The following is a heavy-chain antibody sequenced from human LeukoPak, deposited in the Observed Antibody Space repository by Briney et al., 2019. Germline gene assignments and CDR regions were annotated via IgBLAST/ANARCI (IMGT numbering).Heavy chain of an antibody. CDR1: GYTFTGYY. Sequence: ASVKVSCKASGYTFTGYYMHRVRQAPGQGLEWMGRINPNSGGTNYAQKFQGRVTMTRDTSISTAYMELSRLRSDDTAVYYCARVSEWLGYYFDYWGQGTLVTVSS. CDR3: ARVSEWLGYYFDY. CDR2: INPNSGGT. D-gene: IGHD6-19*01. J-gene: IGHJ4*02. V-gene: IGHV1-2*06.